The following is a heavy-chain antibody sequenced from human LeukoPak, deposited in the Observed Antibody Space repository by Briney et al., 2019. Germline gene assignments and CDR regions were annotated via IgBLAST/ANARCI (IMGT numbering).Heavy chain of an antibody. J-gene: IGHJ4*02. D-gene: IGHD6-19*01. Sequence: GASVKVSCKASGYTFTGYYMHWVRQAPGQGLEWMGWINPNSGGTNYAQKFQGRVTMTRGTSISTAYMELSRLRSDDTAVYYCARDGCSGWCSGYDYWGQGTLVTVSS. V-gene: IGHV1-2*02. CDR2: INPNSGGT. CDR1: GYTFTGYY. CDR3: ARDGCSGWCSGYDY.